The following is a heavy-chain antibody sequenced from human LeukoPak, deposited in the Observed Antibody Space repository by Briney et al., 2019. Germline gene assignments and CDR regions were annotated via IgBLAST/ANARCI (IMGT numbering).Heavy chain of an antibody. CDR2: ISGSGSGGST. D-gene: IGHD4-17*01. J-gene: IGHJ4*02. CDR3: AKATSVTTLFDY. V-gene: IGHV3-23*01. Sequence: PGGSLRLSCAASGFTVSSNYMSWVRQAPGKGLEWVSAISGSGSGGSTYYADSVKGRFTISRDNSKNTLYLQMNSLRVEDTAVYYCAKATSVTTLFDYWGQGTLVTVSS. CDR1: GFTVSSNY.